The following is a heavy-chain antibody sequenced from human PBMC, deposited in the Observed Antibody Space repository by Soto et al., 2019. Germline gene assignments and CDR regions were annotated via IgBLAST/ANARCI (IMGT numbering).Heavy chain of an antibody. CDR1: GGTFSSYA. J-gene: IGHJ4*01. CDR2: IIPIFGTA. V-gene: IGHV1-69*01. D-gene: IGHD4-17*01. Sequence: QVQLVQSGAEVKKPGSSVKVSCKASGGTFSSYAISWVRQAPGQGLEWMGGIIPIFGTAIYAQKFQGRVTITADESTSTAYMELSSLRSEDTAVYYCARDRTVYGGNSGGYYFDYWGHGTLVTVSS. CDR3: ARDRTVYGGNSGGYYFDY.